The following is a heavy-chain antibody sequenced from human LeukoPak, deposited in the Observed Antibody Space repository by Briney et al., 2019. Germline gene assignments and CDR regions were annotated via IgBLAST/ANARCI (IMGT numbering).Heavy chain of an antibody. CDR3: AGKAGGAFDY. CDR2: TYYRSKLDH. CDR1: GDSVSSNSVA. V-gene: IGHV6-1*01. J-gene: IGHJ4*02. D-gene: IGHD1-26*01. Sequence: SQTLSLTCAISGDSVSSNSVAWLWIRQSPSRGLEWLGSTYYRSKLDHDYAVSVKSRISINPDTSKNQISLQLNSVTPEDTAVYYCAGKAGGAFDYWSQGTLVTVSS.